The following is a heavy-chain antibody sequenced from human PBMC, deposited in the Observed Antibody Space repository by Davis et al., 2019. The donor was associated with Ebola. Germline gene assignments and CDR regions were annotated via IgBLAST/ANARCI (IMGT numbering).Heavy chain of an antibody. V-gene: IGHV3-30-3*02. J-gene: IGHJ6*02. D-gene: IGHD1-20*01. CDR3: AKHYNWNPYYYYGMDV. Sequence: GESLKISCAASGFTFSSYAMHWVRQAPGKGLEWVAVISYDGSNKYYADSVKGRFTISRDNSKNTLYLQMNSLRAEDTAVYYCAKHYNWNPYYYYGMDVWGQGTTVTVSS. CDR2: ISYDGSNK. CDR1: GFTFSSYA.